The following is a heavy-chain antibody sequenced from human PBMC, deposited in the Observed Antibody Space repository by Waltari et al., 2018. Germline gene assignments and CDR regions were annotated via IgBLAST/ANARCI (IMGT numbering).Heavy chain of an antibody. D-gene: IGHD3-10*01. J-gene: IGHJ6*02. Sequence: QVRRVQSGAEVEKPGASVKVSCKAAGCAVTSCAMQWVRQAPGQRLEWMGWINAGNGNTKYSQKFQGRVTITRDTSASTAYMELSSLRSEDTAVYYCARARVQGARLGYYGMDVWGQGTTVTVSS. V-gene: IGHV1-3*01. CDR3: ARARVQGARLGYYGMDV. CDR1: GCAVTSCA. CDR2: INAGNGNT.